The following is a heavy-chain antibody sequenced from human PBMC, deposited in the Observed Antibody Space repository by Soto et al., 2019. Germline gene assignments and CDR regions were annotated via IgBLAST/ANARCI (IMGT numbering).Heavy chain of an antibody. V-gene: IGHV1-2*04. CDR2: INPNSGGT. J-gene: IGHJ3*02. D-gene: IGHD4-17*01. Sequence: ASVKVSCKASGYTFTGYYMHWVRQAPGQGLEWMGWINPNSGGTNYAQKLQGWVTMTRDTSISTAYMELSRLRSDDTAVYYCARMTTVTNAFDIWGQGTMVTVSS. CDR1: GYTFTGYY. CDR3: ARMTTVTNAFDI.